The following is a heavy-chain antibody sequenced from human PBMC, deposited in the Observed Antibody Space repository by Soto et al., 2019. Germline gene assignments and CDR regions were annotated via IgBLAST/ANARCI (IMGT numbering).Heavy chain of an antibody. CDR2: IYSGGST. V-gene: IGHV3-66*01. J-gene: IGHJ4*02. CDR1: GFTVSTKY. CDR3: ARDPWAADY. D-gene: IGHD3-16*01. Sequence: VQLVESGGGLVQPGGSLRLSCAASGFTVSTKYMSWVRQAPGKGLEWVSGIYSGGSTFYADSVRGRFTISRDNSKNTVNLQMNSLRAEDTAVYYCARDPWAADYWGQGTLVTVSS.